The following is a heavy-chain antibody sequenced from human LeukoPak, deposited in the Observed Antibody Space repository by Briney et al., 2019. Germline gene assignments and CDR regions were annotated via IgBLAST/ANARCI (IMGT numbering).Heavy chain of an antibody. CDR3: ARGDRAMKHDAFDI. J-gene: IGHJ3*02. Sequence: GGSLRVSCVASGFSFSDYHMNWICRALGKGLEWVSYISGSGFTIYFADSVKGRFTISRDNAKKSLYLQMNSLRAEDTAVYYCARGDRAMKHDAFDIWGQGTMVTVSS. D-gene: IGHD5-18*01. CDR1: GFSFSDYH. V-gene: IGHV3-11*01. CDR2: ISGSGFTI.